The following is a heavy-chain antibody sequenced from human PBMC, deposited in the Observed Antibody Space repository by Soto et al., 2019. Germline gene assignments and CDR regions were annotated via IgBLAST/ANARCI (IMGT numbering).Heavy chain of an antibody. CDR1: GGTFSSYA. J-gene: IGHJ4*02. CDR2: IIPIFGTA. V-gene: IGHV1-69*13. CDR3: ARDRWEHYDFWSGYSYYFDY. D-gene: IGHD3-3*01. Sequence: SVKVSCKASGGTFSSYAISWVRQAPGQGLEWMGGIIPIFGTANYAQKFQGRVTITADESTSTAYMELSSLRSEDTAVYYCARDRWEHYDFWSGYSYYFDYWGQGTLVTVSS.